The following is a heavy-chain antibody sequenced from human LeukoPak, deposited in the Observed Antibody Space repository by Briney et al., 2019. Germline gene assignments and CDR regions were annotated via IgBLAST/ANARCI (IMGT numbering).Heavy chain of an antibody. CDR2: LYHSGTT. CDR1: GGSIRSRSYY. J-gene: IGHJ4*02. Sequence: SETLSLTCTVSGGSIRSRSYYWGWIRQSPGKGLEWIGGLYHSGTTFSNLSLKSRVTISLDTSNNQFSLKLTSMTAADTAVYFCTRRTRLGPRVDYWGQGTLVTVSS. V-gene: IGHV4-39*07. CDR3: TRRTRLGPRVDY. D-gene: IGHD7-27*01.